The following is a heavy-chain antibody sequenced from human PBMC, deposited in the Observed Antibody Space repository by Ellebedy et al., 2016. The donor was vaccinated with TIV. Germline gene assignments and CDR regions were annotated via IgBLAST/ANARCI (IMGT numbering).Heavy chain of an antibody. D-gene: IGHD2-2*01. CDR2: INPNSGGT. Sequence: ASVKVSXXASGYTFTGYYMHWVRQAPGQGLEWMGWINPNSGGTNYAQKFQGWVTMTRDTSISTAYMELSRLRSDDTAVYYCARSMGKGVVPAAYDYWGQGTLVTVSS. J-gene: IGHJ4*02. CDR3: ARSMGKGVVPAAYDY. CDR1: GYTFTGYY. V-gene: IGHV1-2*04.